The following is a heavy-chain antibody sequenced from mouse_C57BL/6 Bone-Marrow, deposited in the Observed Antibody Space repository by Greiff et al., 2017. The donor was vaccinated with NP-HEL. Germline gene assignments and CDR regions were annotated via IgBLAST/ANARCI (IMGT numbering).Heavy chain of an antibody. Sequence: VQLQQSGAELVRPGASVKLSCTASGFNIKDDYMHWVKQRPEQGLEWIGWIDPENGDTEYASKFQGKATITADTSSNTAYLQLSSLTSEDTAVYYCTTSYGAPWDFDVWGTGTTVTVST. CDR1: GFNIKDDY. J-gene: IGHJ1*03. V-gene: IGHV14-4*01. CDR3: TTSYGAPWDFDV. D-gene: IGHD1-1*02. CDR2: IDPENGDT.